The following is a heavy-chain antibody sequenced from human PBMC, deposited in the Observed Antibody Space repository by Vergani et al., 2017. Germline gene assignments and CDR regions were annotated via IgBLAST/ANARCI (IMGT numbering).Heavy chain of an antibody. D-gene: IGHD4-11*01. Sequence: QVQLQQWGGGLLKPSETLSLTCVVNGGSFTSYHWTWIRQSPGEGLEWVGDIDHTGRPDYNPSLKSRLTMSVDKSRNQFSLTINSVTATDTAIYFFARVNTETNGHLYYYYYMDVGGQGTAVTVS. J-gene: IGHJ6*03. CDR2: IDHTGRP. CDR1: GGSFTSYH. CDR3: ARVNTETNGHLYYYYYMDV. V-gene: IGHV4-34*01.